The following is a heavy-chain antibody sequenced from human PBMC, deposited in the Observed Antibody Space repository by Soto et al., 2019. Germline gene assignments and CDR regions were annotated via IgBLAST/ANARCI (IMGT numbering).Heavy chain of an antibody. CDR1: GDSFSGYY. CDR2: IYYSGST. D-gene: IGHD6-6*01. V-gene: IGHV4-59*01. CDR3: ARGGYIASRHCCFDA. J-gene: IGHJ5*02. Sequence: PSETLSLTCTVYGDSFSGYYWSWIRQSPGKGLEWIGEIYYSGSTNYNPSLKSRVTISVDTSKTQFSLKLNSVTAADTAVYYCARGGYIASRHCCFDAWGQGTMVTVSS.